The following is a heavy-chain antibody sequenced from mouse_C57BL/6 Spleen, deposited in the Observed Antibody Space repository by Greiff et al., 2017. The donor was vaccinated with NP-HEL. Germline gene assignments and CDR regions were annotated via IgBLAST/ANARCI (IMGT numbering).Heavy chain of an antibody. CDR1: GYTFTDHT. CDR3: ARRFYYDYDGYAMDY. Sequence: QVQLQQSDAELVKPGASVKISCKVSGYTFTDHTIHWMKQRPEQGLEWIGYIYPRDGSTKYNEKFKGKATLTADKSSSTAYMQLNSLTSEDSAVYFCARRFYYDYDGYAMDYWGQGTSVTVSS. V-gene: IGHV1-78*01. J-gene: IGHJ4*01. CDR2: IYPRDGST. D-gene: IGHD2-4*01.